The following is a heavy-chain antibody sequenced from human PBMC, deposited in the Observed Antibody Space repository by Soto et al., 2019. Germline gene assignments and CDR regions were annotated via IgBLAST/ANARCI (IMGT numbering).Heavy chain of an antibody. CDR1: GFTFSSYW. J-gene: IGHJ6*02. CDR2: IKQDGSEK. V-gene: IGHV3-7*05. Sequence: GGSLRLSCAASGFTFSSYWMNWVRQAPGKGLEWVANIKQDGSEKYYVDSVKGRFTISRDNPKNSLYLQMNNLRAEDKAVYYCARDLTPNYYYYFGMDVWGQGTTVTVSS. CDR3: ARDLTPNYYYYFGMDV.